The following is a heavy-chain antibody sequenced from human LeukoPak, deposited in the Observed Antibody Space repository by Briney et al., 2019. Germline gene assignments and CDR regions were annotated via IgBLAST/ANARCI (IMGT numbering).Heavy chain of an antibody. CDR2: IRYDGSNK. J-gene: IGHJ4*02. CDR1: GFTFSSYG. D-gene: IGHD3-16*02. CDR3: AKALQDLLSLDY. Sequence: GRSLRLSCAASGFTFSSYGMHWVRQAPGKGLEWVAFIRYDGSNKYYADSVKGRFTISRDNSKNTLYLQMNSLRAEDTAVYYCAKALQDLLSLDYWGQGTLVTVSS. V-gene: IGHV3-30*02.